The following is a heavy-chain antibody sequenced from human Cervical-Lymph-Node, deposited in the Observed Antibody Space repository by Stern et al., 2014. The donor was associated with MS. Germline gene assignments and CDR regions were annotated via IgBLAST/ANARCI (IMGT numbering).Heavy chain of an antibody. CDR1: GFSFSRYA. Sequence: QVQLVQSGGGVVQPGRSLRLSCAASGFSFSRYAMHWVRQAPGKGLELVALIWYDGSNPYYADSVTGRFTISRDNFKNTLYLQMNSLRAEDTAVYYCASAYSSSHYYFDYWGQGTLVTVSS. V-gene: IGHV3-33*01. CDR3: ASAYSSSHYYFDY. J-gene: IGHJ4*02. CDR2: IWYDGSNP. D-gene: IGHD6-13*01.